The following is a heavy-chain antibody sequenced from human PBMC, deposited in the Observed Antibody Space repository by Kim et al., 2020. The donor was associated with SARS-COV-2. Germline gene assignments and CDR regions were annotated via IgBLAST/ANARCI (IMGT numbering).Heavy chain of an antibody. D-gene: IGHD6-13*01. CDR3: TRWTEQTYDH. J-gene: IGHJ4*02. V-gene: IGHV1-2*02. CDR1: GYTFTYYY. Sequence: ASVKVSCKTSGYTFTYYYVHWVRQAPGQGLEWMGWINPISGDPHYAQKFQGRVTITRDTSISTAYMELSGLTFDDTAVYYCTRWTEQTYDHWGQGTLVTV. CDR2: INPISGDP.